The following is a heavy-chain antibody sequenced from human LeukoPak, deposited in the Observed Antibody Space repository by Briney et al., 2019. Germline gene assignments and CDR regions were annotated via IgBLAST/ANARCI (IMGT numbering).Heavy chain of an antibody. Sequence: GGSLRLSCAASGFTFSNYAMNWVRQAPGKGLEWVSGIRVNDETYYADSVKGRFTISRDNSENTLYLQMGGLRAEDTAVYYCAKGTGDMGYYFDRWGQGTLVTVSS. V-gene: IGHV3-23*01. J-gene: IGHJ4*02. CDR2: IRVNDET. D-gene: IGHD7-27*01. CDR3: AKGTGDMGYYFDR. CDR1: GFTFSNYA.